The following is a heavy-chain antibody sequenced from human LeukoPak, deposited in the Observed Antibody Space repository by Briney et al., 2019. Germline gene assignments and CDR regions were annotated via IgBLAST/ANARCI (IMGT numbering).Heavy chain of an antibody. J-gene: IGHJ3*02. Sequence: GGSLRLSCAASGFTFSSYWMHWVRQVPGKRLVWVSRINTDGSSTSYADSVKGRFTISRDNAENTLYLQMNSLRAEDTAVYHCVSHVYGGSPFDIWGQGTMVTVSS. V-gene: IGHV3-74*01. CDR3: VSHVYGGSPFDI. CDR1: GFTFSSYW. CDR2: INTDGSST. D-gene: IGHD4-23*01.